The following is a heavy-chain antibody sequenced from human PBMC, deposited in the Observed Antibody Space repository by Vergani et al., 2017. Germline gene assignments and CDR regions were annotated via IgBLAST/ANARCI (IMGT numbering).Heavy chain of an antibody. Sequence: EVQLVQSGAEVKKPGESLKISCKYSESSFISNEIAWVRQMSGKGLQWMGNINPIDSKIAYSPSFQGQAIMSLDKSITTAYLQWRSLKASDTAIYYCTRQVPGGDGAGLHFDHGGQGTRVTVSS. J-gene: IGHJ4*02. CDR1: ESSFISNE. D-gene: IGHD2-21*01. V-gene: IGHV5-51*01. CDR2: INPIDSKI. CDR3: TRQVPGGDGAGLHFDH.